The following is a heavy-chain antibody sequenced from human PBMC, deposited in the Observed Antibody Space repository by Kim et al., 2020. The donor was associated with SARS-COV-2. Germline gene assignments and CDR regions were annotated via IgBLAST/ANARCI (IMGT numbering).Heavy chain of an antibody. Sequence: GGSLRLSCAASGFIFTTYAMNWVRQAPGKGLQWVSAVSASGHNTYYADSVKGRFTVSRDNSKNTLYLQMNSLRAEDTAVYYCAKGLSLGPYCGQGTLVTVSS. CDR1: GFIFTTYA. J-gene: IGHJ4*02. V-gene: IGHV3-23*01. CDR3: AKGLSLGPY. CDR2: VSASGHNT. D-gene: IGHD3-16*01.